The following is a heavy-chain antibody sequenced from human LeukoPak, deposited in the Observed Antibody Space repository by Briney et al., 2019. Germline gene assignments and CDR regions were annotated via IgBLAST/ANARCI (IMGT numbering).Heavy chain of an antibody. Sequence: PSETLSLTCTVSGGSISSSSYYWGWIRQPPGKGLEWIGSIYYSGSTYYNPSLKSRVTISVDTSKNQLSLKLSSVTAADTAVYYCARYGRTATSGRYWFDPWGQGTLVTVSS. CDR3: ARYGRTATSGRYWFDP. V-gene: IGHV4-39*07. J-gene: IGHJ5*02. CDR1: GGSISSSSYY. D-gene: IGHD5-18*01. CDR2: IYYSGST.